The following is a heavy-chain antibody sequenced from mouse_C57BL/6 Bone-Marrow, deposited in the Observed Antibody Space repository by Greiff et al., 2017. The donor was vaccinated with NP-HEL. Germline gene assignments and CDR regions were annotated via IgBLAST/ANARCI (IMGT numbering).Heavy chain of an antibody. V-gene: IGHV1-69*01. J-gene: IGHJ3*01. D-gene: IGHD1-2*01. Sequence: QVQLQQPGAELVMPGASVKLSCKASGYTFTSYWMHWVKQRPGQGLEWIGEIHPSDSYTNYNQKFTGKSTLTVDKSSSTAYMQLSSLTSEDSAVYYCERKGNYYGLLDWGQGTLVTVSA. CDR2: IHPSDSYT. CDR3: ERKGNYYGLLD. CDR1: GYTFTSYW.